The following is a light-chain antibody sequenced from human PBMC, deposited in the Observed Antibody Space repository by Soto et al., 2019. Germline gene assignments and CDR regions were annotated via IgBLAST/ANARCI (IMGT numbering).Light chain of an antibody. Sequence: QSALTQPASVSGSPGQSITISCTGTSSDVGGYNYVSWYQLHPGKAPKLILYEVTNRPSGVSDRFSGSKSGNTASLTISGLQAEDEADYYCSSYTSSTAYVFGTGTTVTVL. CDR2: EVT. CDR1: SSDVGGYNY. J-gene: IGLJ1*01. V-gene: IGLV2-14*01. CDR3: SSYTSSTAYV.